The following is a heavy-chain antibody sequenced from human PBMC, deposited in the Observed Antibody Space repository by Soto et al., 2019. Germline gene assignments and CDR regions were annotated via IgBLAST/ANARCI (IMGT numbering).Heavy chain of an antibody. CDR1: GGSISSYY. Sequence: QVQLQESGPGLVKPSETLSLTCTVSGGSISSYYWSWIRQPPGKGLEWIGYIYYSGSTNYNPSLKSRVTISVDTSKNQFSLKLGSVTAADRAVYYCARVQRGDAFDIWGQGTMVTVSS. J-gene: IGHJ3*02. CDR3: ARVQRGDAFDI. V-gene: IGHV4-59*01. CDR2: IYYSGST.